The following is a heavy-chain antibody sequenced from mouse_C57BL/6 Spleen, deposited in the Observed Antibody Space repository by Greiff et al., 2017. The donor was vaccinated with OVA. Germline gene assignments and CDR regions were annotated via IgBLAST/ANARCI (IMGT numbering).Heavy chain of an antibody. Sequence: QVQLQQSGAELARPGASVKLSCKASGYTFTSYGISWVKQRTGQGLEWIGEIYPRSGNTYYNEKFKGKATLTADKSSSTAYMELRSLTSEDSAVYFCARGGDGYDYFDYWGQGTTLTVSS. CDR2: IYPRSGNT. J-gene: IGHJ2*01. D-gene: IGHD2-3*01. CDR1: GYTFTSYG. CDR3: ARGGDGYDYFDY. V-gene: IGHV1-81*01.